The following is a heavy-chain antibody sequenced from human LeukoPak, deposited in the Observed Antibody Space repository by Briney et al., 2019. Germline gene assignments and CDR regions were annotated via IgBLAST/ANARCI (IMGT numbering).Heavy chain of an antibody. J-gene: IGHJ6*03. D-gene: IGHD2-2*01. CDR1: GGSFSGYY. CDR2: INHSGST. Sequence: SETLSLTCAVYGGSFSGYYWSWIRQPPGKGLEWIGEINHSGSTNYNPSLKSRVTISVDTSKNQFSLKLSSVIAADTAVYYCARGDIVVVPAANAYYCYMDVWGKGTTVTVSS. CDR3: ARGDIVVVPAANAYYCYMDV. V-gene: IGHV4-34*01.